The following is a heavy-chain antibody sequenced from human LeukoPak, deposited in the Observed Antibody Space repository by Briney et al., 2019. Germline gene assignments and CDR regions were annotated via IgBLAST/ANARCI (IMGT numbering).Heavy chain of an antibody. CDR2: ICHSGST. CDR3: ARDFGFGYYDSSGYL. Sequence: SETLSLTCTVSGYSISSGYYWGWIRQPPGKGLEWIGSICHSGSTYYNPSLKSRVTISVDTSKNQFSLKLSSVTAADTAVYYCARDFGFGYYDSSGYLWGQGTLVTVSS. CDR1: GYSISSGYY. D-gene: IGHD3-22*01. J-gene: IGHJ4*02. V-gene: IGHV4-38-2*02.